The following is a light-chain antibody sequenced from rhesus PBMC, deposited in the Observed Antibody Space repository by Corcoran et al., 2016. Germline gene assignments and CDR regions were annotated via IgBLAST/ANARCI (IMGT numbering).Light chain of an antibody. V-gene: IGKV1-74*01. CDR3: QHGFGTPHS. Sequence: DIQMTQSPSSLSASVGDRVTITCRASENVNNYLNWYQQKPGKDPKLLFYKASTLQTGVPSRFSGSGSGTDYTFTISNLQPEDVATYYWQHGFGTPHSFGQGTKVEIK. CDR2: KAS. J-gene: IGKJ2*01. CDR1: ENVNNY.